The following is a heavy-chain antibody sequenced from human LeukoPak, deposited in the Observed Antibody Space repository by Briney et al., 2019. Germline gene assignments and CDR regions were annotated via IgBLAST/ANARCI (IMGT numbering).Heavy chain of an antibody. CDR2: IGTAGDP. CDR1: GFTFSSYD. J-gene: IGHJ5*02. V-gene: IGHV3-13*05. D-gene: IGHD4-23*01. Sequence: GGSLRLSCAASGFTFSSYDMHWVRQATGKGLEWVSAIGTAGDPYYPGSVKGRFTISRENAKNSLYLQMNSLRAEDTAVYYCARDSHDYGGRGWFDPWGQGTLVTVSS. CDR3: ARDSHDYGGRGWFDP.